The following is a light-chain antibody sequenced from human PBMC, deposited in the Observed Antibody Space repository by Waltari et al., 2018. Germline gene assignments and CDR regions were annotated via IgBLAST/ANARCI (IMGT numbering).Light chain of an antibody. CDR3: QQYNNWPPT. V-gene: IGKV3-15*01. CDR1: QSVTSN. Sequence: EIVMTQSPATLSVSPGERATLSRRSSQSVTSNLACYQQKPGQAPRLLIQGTSTRSTGMPASFSGSGSATEFTLTISSLQSGDFAVYYCQQYNNWPPTFGGGTKVEIK. CDR2: GTS. J-gene: IGKJ4*01.